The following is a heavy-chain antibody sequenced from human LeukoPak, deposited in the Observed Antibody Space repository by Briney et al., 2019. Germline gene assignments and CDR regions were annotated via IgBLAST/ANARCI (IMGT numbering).Heavy chain of an antibody. Sequence: ASVKVSCKASGYTFTSYYMHWVRQAPGQGLEWMGWISAYNGNTNYAQKLQGRVTMTTDTSTSTAYMELRSLRSDDTAVYYCAREASSSWYDRYDYNWFDPWGQGTLVTVSS. V-gene: IGHV1-18*04. CDR1: GYTFTSYY. CDR3: AREASSSWYDRYDYNWFDP. D-gene: IGHD6-13*01. J-gene: IGHJ5*02. CDR2: ISAYNGNT.